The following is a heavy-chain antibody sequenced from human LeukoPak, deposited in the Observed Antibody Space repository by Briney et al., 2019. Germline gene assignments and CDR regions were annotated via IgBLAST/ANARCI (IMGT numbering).Heavy chain of an antibody. Sequence: SETLSLTCTVSGGSISTYYWNWIRQPAGKGLEWIGCIYISGSVNYNPSLKSRLIMSVDTSKNQFSLKLSSVTAADTAVYYCARGDGSGDNNWFDPWGQGTLVTVSS. CDR2: IYISGSV. V-gene: IGHV4-4*07. CDR3: ARGDGSGDNNWFDP. CDR1: GGSISTYY. D-gene: IGHD2-21*01. J-gene: IGHJ5*02.